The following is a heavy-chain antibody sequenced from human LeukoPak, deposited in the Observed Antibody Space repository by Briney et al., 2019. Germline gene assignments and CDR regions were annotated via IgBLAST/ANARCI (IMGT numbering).Heavy chain of an antibody. D-gene: IGHD6-13*01. V-gene: IGHV3-23*01. CDR3: AKDQIAAAGGWFDP. CDR2: ISCSGGRT. J-gene: IGHJ5*02. CDR1: GFTFNTFA. Sequence: PGVSVRLSCAASGFTFNTFAMIWVRQAPGKGLERVLVISCSGGRTYYADYVKGRFTISRDNAKNSLYLQMHSLRAEDTALYYCAKDQIAAAGGWFDPWGQGTLVTVSS.